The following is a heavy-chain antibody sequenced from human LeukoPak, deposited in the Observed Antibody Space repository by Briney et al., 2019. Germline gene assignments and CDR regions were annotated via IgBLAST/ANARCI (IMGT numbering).Heavy chain of an antibody. Sequence: ASVTVSCKASGYTFTGYYMHWVRQAPGQGLEWMGWINPNSGGTNYAQKFQGRVTMTRDTSISTAYMELSRLRSDDTAVYYCARVFGGRESALYYYYMDVWGKGTTVTVSS. CDR2: INPNSGGT. J-gene: IGHJ6*03. CDR3: ARVFGGRESALYYYYMDV. D-gene: IGHD3-16*01. V-gene: IGHV1-2*02. CDR1: GYTFTGYY.